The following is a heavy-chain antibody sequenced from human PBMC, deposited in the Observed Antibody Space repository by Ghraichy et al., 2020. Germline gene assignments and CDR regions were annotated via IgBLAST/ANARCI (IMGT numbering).Heavy chain of an antibody. Sequence: GESLNISCKGSGYSFTTYWIGWVREMPGKGLEWMGLIYPGDSETRYSPSFQGQVTISADKYISTAYLQWSSLKASDTAMYYCARRASVGREIYCSGGSCYHFDYWGHGTLVTVSS. J-gene: IGHJ4*01. CDR1: GYSFTTYW. CDR3: ARRASVGREIYCSGGSCYHFDY. CDR2: IYPGDSET. D-gene: IGHD2-15*01. V-gene: IGHV5-51*01.